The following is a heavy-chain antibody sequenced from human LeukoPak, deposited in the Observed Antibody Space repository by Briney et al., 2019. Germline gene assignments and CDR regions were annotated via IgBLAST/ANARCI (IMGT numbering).Heavy chain of an antibody. J-gene: IGHJ4*02. CDR3: ARDSHRWLQRGVTFDY. V-gene: IGHV3-11*01. CDR2: ISSSGSTI. D-gene: IGHD5-24*01. Sequence: GGPLRLSCAASGFTFSDCYMSWIRQAPGKGLEWVSYISSSGSTIYYADSVKGRFTISRDNAKNSLYLQINSLRAEDTAVYYCARDSHRWLQRGVTFDYWGQGTLVTVSS. CDR1: GFTFSDCY.